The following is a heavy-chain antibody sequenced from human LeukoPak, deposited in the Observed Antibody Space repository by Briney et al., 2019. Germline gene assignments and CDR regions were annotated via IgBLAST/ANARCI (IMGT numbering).Heavy chain of an antibody. CDR3: ARDRDSSGWYDY. V-gene: IGHV3-30-3*01. CDR2: ISYDGSNK. CDR1: GFTFSSYA. Sequence: PGGSLRLSCAASGFTFSSYAMHWLRQAPGKGLEGVAVISYDGSNKYYADSVKGRFTISRDNSKNTLYLQMNSLRAEDTAVYYCARDRDSSGWYDYWGQGTLVTVSS. J-gene: IGHJ4*02. D-gene: IGHD6-19*01.